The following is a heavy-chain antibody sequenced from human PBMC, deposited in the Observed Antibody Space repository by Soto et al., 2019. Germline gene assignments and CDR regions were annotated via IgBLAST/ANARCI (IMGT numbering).Heavy chain of an antibody. CDR1: GFTFIDYY. CDR2: ISSSGLYT. CDR3: XXXXXXXXXSDEF. D-gene: IGHD3-16*01. Sequence: QVQLVESGGGSVKPGGSLRLSCAASGFTFIDYYMSWIXXAXGKXXECISYISSSGLYTNYADSVKGRFTISRDNAKXXXXXXXXXXXXXXXXXXXXXXXXXXXXXSDEFWGQGTLVTVSS. V-gene: IGHV3-11*05. J-gene: IGHJ4*02.